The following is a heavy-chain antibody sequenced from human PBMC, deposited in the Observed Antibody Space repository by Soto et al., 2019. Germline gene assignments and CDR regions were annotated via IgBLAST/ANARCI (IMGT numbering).Heavy chain of an antibody. Sequence: QVHLVQSGAEVKKPGASVKVSCKASGYTFTSYGITWVRQAPGQGLEWMGWISAHNGNTDYAQKLQGRVIVTRDTSTSTAYMELMSLISDDTAVYYCARVRYGDYWGQGALVTVSS. CDR1: GYTFTSYG. V-gene: IGHV1-18*01. D-gene: IGHD1-1*01. CDR2: ISAHNGNT. J-gene: IGHJ4*02. CDR3: ARVRYGDY.